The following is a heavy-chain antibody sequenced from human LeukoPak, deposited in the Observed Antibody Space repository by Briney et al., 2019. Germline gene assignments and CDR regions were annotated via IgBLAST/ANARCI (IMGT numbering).Heavy chain of an antibody. V-gene: IGHV1-8*01. J-gene: IGHJ5*02. Sequence: ASVKVSCKASGYTFTSYDINWVRQATGQGLEWMGWMNPNSGNTGYAQKFQGRVTMTRNTSISTAYMELSSLRSEDTAVYYCARTYYYDSSAPGGFDPWGQGTLVTVSS. D-gene: IGHD3-22*01. CDR3: ARTYYYDSSAPGGFDP. CDR1: GYTFTSYD. CDR2: MNPNSGNT.